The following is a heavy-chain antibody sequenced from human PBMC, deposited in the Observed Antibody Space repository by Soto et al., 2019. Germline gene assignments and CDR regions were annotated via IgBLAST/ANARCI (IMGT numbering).Heavy chain of an antibody. CDR1: GGTFSNYA. D-gene: IGHD2-2*02. J-gene: IGHJ6*02. Sequence: QVHLVQSGAEVKKPGSSVKVSYEASGGTFSNYAFSWVRQAPGQGLEWMGGIIPIFSAPNYAQKFQGRVTITADKSTSTVYVEVSSLRSEETAIYYCASSRPPQCSSTSCYTEPRNNYYYYGMDVWGQGTTVTVSS. CDR3: ASSRPPQCSSTSCYTEPRNNYYYYGMDV. CDR2: IIPIFSAP. V-gene: IGHV1-69*06.